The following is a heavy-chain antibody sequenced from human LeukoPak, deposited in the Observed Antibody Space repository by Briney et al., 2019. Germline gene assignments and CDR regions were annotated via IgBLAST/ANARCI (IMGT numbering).Heavy chain of an antibody. CDR1: GFTFSSYE. CDR2: ISSSGSTI. Sequence: GGSLRLSCAASGFTFSSYEMNWVRQAPGKGLEWVSYISSSGSTIYYADSVKGRFTISRDNAKNSLYLQMNSLRAEDTAVYYCARESDILTGYYQGYFDYWGQGTLVTVSS. D-gene: IGHD3-9*01. CDR3: ARESDILTGYYQGYFDY. V-gene: IGHV3-48*03. J-gene: IGHJ4*02.